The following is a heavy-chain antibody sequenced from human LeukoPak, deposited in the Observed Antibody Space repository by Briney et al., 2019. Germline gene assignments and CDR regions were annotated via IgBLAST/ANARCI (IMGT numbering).Heavy chain of an antibody. CDR3: ARAPTAMDPFDY. CDR1: GFTFSSYG. J-gene: IGHJ4*02. CDR2: IWYDGSNK. Sequence: GGSLRLSCAASGFTFSSYGMHWVRQAPGKGLEWVAVIWYDGSNKYYADSVKGRFTISRDNSKNTLYLQMNSLRAEDTAVYYCARAPTAMDPFDYWGQGTLVTVSS. V-gene: IGHV3-33*01. D-gene: IGHD5-18*01.